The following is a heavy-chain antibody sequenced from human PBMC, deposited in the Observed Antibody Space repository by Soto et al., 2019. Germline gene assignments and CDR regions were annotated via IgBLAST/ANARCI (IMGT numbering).Heavy chain of an antibody. Sequence: GASVKVSCKASGYPLTRYFMHWVRQAPGQGLEWMGIINPDGVSTTYAQKFQGRVTTTRDTSTSTVYMELSSLRSDDTAVYYCARSGGPGSYDLWGQGTLVTVYS. D-gene: IGHD3-10*01. CDR3: ARSGGPGSYDL. CDR2: INPDGVST. CDR1: GYPLTRYF. V-gene: IGHV1-46*01. J-gene: IGHJ5*02.